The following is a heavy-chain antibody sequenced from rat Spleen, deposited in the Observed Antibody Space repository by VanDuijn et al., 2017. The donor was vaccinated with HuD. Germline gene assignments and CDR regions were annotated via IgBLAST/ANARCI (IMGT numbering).Heavy chain of an antibody. CDR3: ARQSSYRGVYYGSHYFDY. D-gene: IGHD1-6*01. V-gene: IGHV5S13*01. CDR1: GFTFSNYG. CDR2: ISTGGGNT. J-gene: IGHJ2*01. Sequence: EVQLVESGGGLVQPGRSLKLSCAASGFTFSNYGMAWVRQTPTKGLEWVASISTGGGNTYYGDSVKGRFTISRDNAKSTLYLQMNSLRSEDTATYYCARQSSYRGVYYGSHYFDYWGQGVMVTVSS.